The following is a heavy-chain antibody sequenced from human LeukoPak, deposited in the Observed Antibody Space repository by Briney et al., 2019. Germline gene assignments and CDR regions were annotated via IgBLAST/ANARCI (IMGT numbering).Heavy chain of an antibody. CDR3: AVGGLLWFGELVF. CDR1: GGTFSSYA. V-gene: IGHV1-8*03. D-gene: IGHD3-10*01. CDR2: MNPNSGNT. J-gene: IGHJ4*02. Sequence: ASVKVSCKASGGTFSSYAINWVRQATGQGLEWMGWMNPNSGNTGYAQKFQGRVTITRNTSISTAYMELSSLRSEDTAVYYCAVGGLLWFGELVFWGQGTLVTVSS.